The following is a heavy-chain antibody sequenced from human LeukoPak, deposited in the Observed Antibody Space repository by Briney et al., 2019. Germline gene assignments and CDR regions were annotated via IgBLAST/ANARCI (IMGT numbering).Heavy chain of an antibody. CDR2: IKQDGREQ. CDR1: GFTSSSYW. J-gene: IGHJ6*02. CDR3: ARGKGLDV. V-gene: IGHV3-7*05. Sequence: GGSLRLSCTASGFTSSSYWMSWVRQAPGKGLEWVANIKQDGREQNYVDSVKGRFTISRDNAQTSLFLQMNSLRVEDTAVYYCARGKGLDVWGQGTTVTVSS.